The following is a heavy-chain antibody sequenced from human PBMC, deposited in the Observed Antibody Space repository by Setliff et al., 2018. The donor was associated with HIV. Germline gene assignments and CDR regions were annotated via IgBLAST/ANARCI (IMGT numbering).Heavy chain of an antibody. CDR2: INPNNGVT. V-gene: IGHV1-2*06. D-gene: IGHD6-13*01. CDR1: GYTFTGYY. J-gene: IGHJ4*02. CDR3: ARGVKGIATTGKYYFDY. Sequence: SVKVSCKASGYTFTGYYLHWVRQAPGQGLEWMGRINPNNGVTFYGQTFQGRVTMTRDTSVSTAYMELSRLKSDDTAVFYCARGVKGIATTGKYYFDYWGQGTLVTVSS.